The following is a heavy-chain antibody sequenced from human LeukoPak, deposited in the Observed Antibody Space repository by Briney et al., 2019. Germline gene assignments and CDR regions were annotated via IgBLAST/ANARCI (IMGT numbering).Heavy chain of an antibody. Sequence: SETLSLTCTVSGGSISSGGYYWSWIRQHPGKGLEWIGYIYYSGSTYYNPSLKSRVTISVDTSKNQFSLKLSSVTAADTAVYYCARDPVYDYGDSADGAYFAYYGMDVWGQGTTGTVSS. J-gene: IGHJ6*02. CDR2: IYYSGST. D-gene: IGHD4-17*01. V-gene: IGHV4-31*03. CDR1: GGSISSGGYY. CDR3: ARDPVYDYGDSADGAYFAYYGMDV.